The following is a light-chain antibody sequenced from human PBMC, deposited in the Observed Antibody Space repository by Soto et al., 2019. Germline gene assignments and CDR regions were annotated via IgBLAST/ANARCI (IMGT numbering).Light chain of an antibody. V-gene: IGKV1-39*01. Sequence: IHMTQSPSSLSASVGYRVAIPCRASQSINSYLNWYRQKPGKAPDLLIYIASSLQSGVPSRFSGTGFGTDFNLTISSLQTEDFATYYCQQSYGTPWTFGQGTKVDIK. J-gene: IGKJ1*01. CDR3: QQSYGTPWT. CDR2: IAS. CDR1: QSINSY.